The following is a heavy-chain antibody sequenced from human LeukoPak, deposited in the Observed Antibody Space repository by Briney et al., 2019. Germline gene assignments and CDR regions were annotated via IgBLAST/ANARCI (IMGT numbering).Heavy chain of an antibody. CDR3: AGRDSARNPWAY. CDR2: IRPDGSEH. Sequence: GGSLRLSCAASGFTFTNFWMNWIRRAPGRGLEWVANIRPDGSEHFYVDSVKGRFTISRDNAKNSVYLQMNSLRADDTAVYYCAGRDSARNPWAYWGQGTLVTVST. D-gene: IGHD4-11*01. V-gene: IGHV3-7*01. J-gene: IGHJ4*02. CDR1: GFTFTNFW.